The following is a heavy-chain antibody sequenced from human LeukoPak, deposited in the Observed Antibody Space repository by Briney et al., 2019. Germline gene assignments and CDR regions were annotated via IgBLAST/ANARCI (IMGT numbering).Heavy chain of an antibody. J-gene: IGHJ4*02. Sequence: XGSLRLSCAASGFTFSSSWMSWVRQAPGKGLEWVANIKKDGSETYYVDSVKGRFTISRDNAKNSLYLQMNSLRAEDTAVYYCAGGEGSYPAGSCFDYWGQGTLVTVSS. CDR1: GFTFSSSW. CDR2: IKKDGSET. V-gene: IGHV3-7*03. D-gene: IGHD3-16*02. CDR3: AGGEGSYPAGSCFDY.